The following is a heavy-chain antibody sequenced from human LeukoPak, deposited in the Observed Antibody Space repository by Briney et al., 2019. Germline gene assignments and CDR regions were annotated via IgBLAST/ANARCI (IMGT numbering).Heavy chain of an antibody. J-gene: IGHJ4*02. V-gene: IGHV3-30*18. Sequence: PGGSLRLSCAASGFTFSSYGMSWVRQAPGKGLEWVAVISYDGSDKYYADSVKGRFTISRDNSKNTLYLQVNSLRPEDTAIYYCAKDGGGYSWAAFDYWGQGTLVTVSS. CDR1: GFTFSSYG. CDR3: AKDGGGYSWAAFDY. D-gene: IGHD1-26*01. CDR2: ISYDGSDK.